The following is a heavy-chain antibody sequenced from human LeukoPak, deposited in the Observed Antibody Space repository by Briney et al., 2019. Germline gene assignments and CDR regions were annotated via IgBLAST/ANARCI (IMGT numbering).Heavy chain of an antibody. Sequence: GGSLRLSCAASGFTFSNYWMHWVRQAPGKGRVWVSRIKGDGSHTIYADSVKGRFTISRDNAKNTLYLQMRSLRAEDTAVYYCVRDWDHFDFDSWGQGTLVTVSS. CDR1: GFTFSNYW. CDR3: VRDWDHFDFDS. CDR2: IKGDGSHT. V-gene: IGHV3-74*01. D-gene: IGHD3-9*01. J-gene: IGHJ5*01.